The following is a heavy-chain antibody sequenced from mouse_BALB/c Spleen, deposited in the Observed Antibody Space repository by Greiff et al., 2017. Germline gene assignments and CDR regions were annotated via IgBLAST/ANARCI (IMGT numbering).Heavy chain of an antibody. J-gene: IGHJ3*01. CDR2: IRLKSNNYAT. Sequence: EVKVVESGGGLVQPGGSMKLSCVASGFTFSNYWMNWVRQSPEKGLEWVAEIRLKSNNYATHYAESVKGRFTISRDDSKSSVYLQMNNLRAEDTGIYYCTRAGYDEGGLAYWGQGTLVTVSA. D-gene: IGHD2-2*01. CDR3: TRAGYDEGGLAY. V-gene: IGHV6-6*02. CDR1: GFTFSNYW.